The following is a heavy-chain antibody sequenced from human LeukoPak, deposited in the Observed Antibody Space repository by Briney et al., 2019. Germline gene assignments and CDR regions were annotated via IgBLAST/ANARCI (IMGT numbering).Heavy chain of an antibody. CDR3: VRDRDSTGYYDY. V-gene: IGHV3-30*02. D-gene: IGHD3-22*01. J-gene: IGHJ4*02. Sequence: GGSLRLSCAASGFSFSSYGMHWVRQAPGKGLDWVAFIRYDGTNKYSADSVKGRFTISRDNSKNTLYLQTNSLRAEDTALYYCVRDRDSTGYYDYWGQGTLVTVSS. CDR1: GFSFSSYG. CDR2: IRYDGTNK.